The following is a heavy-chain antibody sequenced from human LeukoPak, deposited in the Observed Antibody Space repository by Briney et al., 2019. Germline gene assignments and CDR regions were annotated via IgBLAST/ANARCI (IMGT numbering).Heavy chain of an antibody. CDR3: ARKTASSSWSTRGNWFDP. V-gene: IGHV4-34*01. D-gene: IGHD6-13*01. CDR2: INHSGST. Sequence: SVTLSLTCAVYGGSFSGYYWSWIRQPPGKGLEWIGEINHSGSTNYNPSLKSRVTISVDTSKNQFSLKLSSVTAADTAVYYCARKTASSSWSTRGNWFDPWGQGTLVTVSS. J-gene: IGHJ5*02. CDR1: GGSFSGYY.